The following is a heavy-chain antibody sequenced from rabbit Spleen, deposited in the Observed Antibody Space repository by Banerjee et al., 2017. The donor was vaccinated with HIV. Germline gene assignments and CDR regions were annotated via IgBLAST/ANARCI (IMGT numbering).Heavy chain of an antibody. CDR1: GFSFSSNW. CDR3: ARNYVNAFDP. Sequence: LEESGGGLVKPGGALTPTCTVSGFSFSSNWICWVRQAPGKGLEWIACIDTSNGDTDYANWPKGRFTISKASSTTVTLQMTSLTVADTATYFCARNYVNAFDPWGQGTLVTVS. CDR2: IDTSNGDT. V-gene: IGHV1S45*01. D-gene: IGHD1-1*01. J-gene: IGHJ2*01.